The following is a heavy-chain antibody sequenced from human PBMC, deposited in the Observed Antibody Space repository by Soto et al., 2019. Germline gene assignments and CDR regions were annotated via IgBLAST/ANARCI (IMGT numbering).Heavy chain of an antibody. CDR3: ARSYYDSSSYYYSDAFDI. D-gene: IGHD3-22*01. V-gene: IGHV1-46*01. CDR2: INPSGGST. CDR1: GYTFTSYY. Sequence: ASVKVSCKASGYTFTSYYMRWVRQAPGQGLEWMGIINPSGGSTSYAQKFQDRVTMTRDTSTSTVYMELSSLRSEDTSLFYCARSYYDSSSYYYSDAFDIWGQGTMVTVAS. J-gene: IGHJ3*02.